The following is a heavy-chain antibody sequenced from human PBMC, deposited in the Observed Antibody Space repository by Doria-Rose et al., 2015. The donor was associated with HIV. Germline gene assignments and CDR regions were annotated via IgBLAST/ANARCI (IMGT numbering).Heavy chain of an antibody. D-gene: IGHD6-13*01. Sequence: QITLKESGPVLVKPTETLTLTCTVSGVSLSSPGMGVSWIRQPTVKALEWLANMFSDDERSYKPSLKNRLTIASGTSKSQVVLTMTDMDPVDTATYYCARIKSSRWYHKYYFDFWGQGTLVIVSA. CDR2: MFSDDER. V-gene: IGHV2-26*01. CDR3: ARIKSSRWYHKYYFDF. J-gene: IGHJ4*02. CDR1: GVSLSSPGMG.